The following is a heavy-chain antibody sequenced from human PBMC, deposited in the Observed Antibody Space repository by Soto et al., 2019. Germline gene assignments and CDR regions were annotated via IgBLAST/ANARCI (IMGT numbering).Heavy chain of an antibody. CDR3: ARDSGGVVVVPAAMKSEYFQH. V-gene: IGHV3-21*01. CDR2: ISSSSSYI. J-gene: IGHJ1*01. CDR1: GFTFSSYS. D-gene: IGHD2-2*01. Sequence: GGSLRLSCAASGFTFSSYSMNWVRQAPGKGLEWVSSISSSSSYIYYADSVKGRFTISRDNAKNSLYLQMNSLRAEDTAVYYCARDSGGVVVVPAAMKSEYFQHWGQGTLVTVSS.